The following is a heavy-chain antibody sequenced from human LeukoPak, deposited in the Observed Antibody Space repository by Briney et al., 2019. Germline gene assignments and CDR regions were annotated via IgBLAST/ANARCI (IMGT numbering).Heavy chain of an antibody. CDR2: LSSKYET. D-gene: IGHD3-16*01. V-gene: IGHV3-53*01. CDR3: YGIHLGDSFDI. Sequence: GGSLRLSCAASGFIVSRNYMGWVRQAPGKGLEWVSALSSKYETYYADSVKGRFTISRDNSENTLYLQMNALRAEDTALYYGYGIHLGDSFDIWGRGTMVIVFS. J-gene: IGHJ3*02. CDR1: GFIVSRNY.